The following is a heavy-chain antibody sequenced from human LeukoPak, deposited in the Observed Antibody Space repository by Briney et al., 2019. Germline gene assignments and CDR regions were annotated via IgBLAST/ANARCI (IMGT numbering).Heavy chain of an antibody. J-gene: IGHJ4*02. V-gene: IGHV1-18*01. D-gene: IGHD6-19*01. CDR3: AKLGGYTIAVAGFDY. CDR1: GYTFTSYG. CDR2: ISAYNGNT. Sequence: GASVKVSCKASGYTFTSYGISWVRQAPGQGLEWMGWISAYNGNTNYAQKLQGRVTMTTDTSTSTAYMELRSLRSDDTAVYYCAKLGGYTIAVAGFDYWGQGTLVTVSS.